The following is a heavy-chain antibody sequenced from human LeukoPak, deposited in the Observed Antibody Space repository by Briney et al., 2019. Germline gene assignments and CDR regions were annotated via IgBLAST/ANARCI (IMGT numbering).Heavy chain of an antibody. V-gene: IGHV1-69*06. Sequence: SVKVSCKASGGTFSSYAISWVRQAPGQGLEWMGGIIPIFGTANYAQKFQGRVTITADKSTSTAYMELSSLRSEDTAVYYCARGFGEFYYYYYMDVWGKGTTVTVSS. CDR3: ARGFGEFYYYYYMDV. J-gene: IGHJ6*03. CDR2: IIPIFGTA. D-gene: IGHD3-10*01. CDR1: GGTFSSYA.